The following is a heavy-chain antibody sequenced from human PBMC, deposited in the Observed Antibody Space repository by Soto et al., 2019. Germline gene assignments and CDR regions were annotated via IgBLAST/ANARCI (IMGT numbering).Heavy chain of an antibody. J-gene: IGHJ4*02. CDR1: GYSFNSYG. V-gene: IGHV1-18*01. D-gene: IGHD3-9*01. CDR3: ARDHMLTTRTLDY. CDR2: SSGFNANT. Sequence: QVHLVQSGAELKKPGASVKVSCKASGYSFNSYGISWVRQGPGQGLEWIGWSSGFNANTTYAQNLQGRVTLIADATTSTAYMELRSLRSDDTAVYYCARDHMLTTRTLDYWGQGTLVTVSS.